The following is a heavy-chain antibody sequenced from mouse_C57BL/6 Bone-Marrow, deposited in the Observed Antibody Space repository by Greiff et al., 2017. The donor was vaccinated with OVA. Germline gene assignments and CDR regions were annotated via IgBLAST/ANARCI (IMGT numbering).Heavy chain of an antibody. CDR3: ARRRDYGYDEFAY. CDR2: ISSGGSYT. CDR1: GFTFSSYG. Sequence: EVMLVESGGDLVKPGGSLKLSCAASGFTFSSYGMSWVRPTPDKRLEWVATISSGGSYTYYPDSVKGRFTISRDNAKNTLYLQMSRLKSEDTAMYYCARRRDYGYDEFAYWGKGTLVTVSA. D-gene: IGHD2-2*01. V-gene: IGHV5-6*02. J-gene: IGHJ3*01.